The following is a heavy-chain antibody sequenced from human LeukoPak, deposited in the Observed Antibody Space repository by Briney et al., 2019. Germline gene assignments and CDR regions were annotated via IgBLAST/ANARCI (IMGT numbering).Heavy chain of an antibody. CDR1: GFTFSSYA. CDR2: ISYDGSNK. Sequence: GGSLRLSCAASGFTFSSYAMHWVRQAPGKGLEWVAVISYDGSNKFYADSVKGRFTISRDNSKNTLYLQMNSLRAEDTAVYYCARDRASGAAAHLFFDYWGQGTLVTVSS. V-gene: IGHV3-30-3*01. J-gene: IGHJ4*02. D-gene: IGHD6-13*01. CDR3: ARDRASGAAAHLFFDY.